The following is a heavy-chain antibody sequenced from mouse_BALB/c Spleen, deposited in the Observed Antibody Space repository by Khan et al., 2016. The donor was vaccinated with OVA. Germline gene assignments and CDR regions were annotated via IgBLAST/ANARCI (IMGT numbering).Heavy chain of an antibody. V-gene: IGHV5-9-3*01. CDR2: INSDGDYT. J-gene: IGHJ3*01. D-gene: IGHD2-1*01. CDR3: ASSPYGNFAY. Sequence: EVELVESGGGLVKPGGSLRLSCAASGFTFSTYAMSWVRQTPEKRLDWVATINSDGDYTYFPDNVTGRFTISRDNAKNTLYLQMTSLRSEDTAIYYCASSPYGNFAYWGQGTLVTVSA. CDR1: GFTFSTYA.